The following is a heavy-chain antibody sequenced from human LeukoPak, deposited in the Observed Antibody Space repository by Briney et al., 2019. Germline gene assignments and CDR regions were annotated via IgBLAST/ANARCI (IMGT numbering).Heavy chain of an antibody. V-gene: IGHV3-15*01. Sequence: GGSLRLSCSAAGFTFSNAWMSWGRQAPGQGLEWGGRVKSKTEGGTTDYAAPVKGRFTISRDNSKNTLYLQMNSLKTEDTAVYYCTTDQEEGLYDILSYWGQGTLVTVSS. CDR1: GFTFSNAW. D-gene: IGHD3-9*01. CDR3: TTDQEEGLYDILSY. J-gene: IGHJ4*02. CDR2: VKSKTEGGTT.